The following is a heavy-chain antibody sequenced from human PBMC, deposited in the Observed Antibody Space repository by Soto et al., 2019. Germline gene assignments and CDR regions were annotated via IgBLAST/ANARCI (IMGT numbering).Heavy chain of an antibody. V-gene: IGHV4-4*07. Sequence: SAPLSLTCAVSGGSISHYYWSWIRQPAGKGLEWIGRIYSGGSTNYNPSLKRRVTMSVDTSKNQFSLNLNSVTAADAAIYFCARGPGGFGDFSLDYWGQGTLVTVSS. CDR3: ARGPGGFGDFSLDY. J-gene: IGHJ4*02. CDR2: IYSGGST. CDR1: GGSISHYY. D-gene: IGHD3-10*01.